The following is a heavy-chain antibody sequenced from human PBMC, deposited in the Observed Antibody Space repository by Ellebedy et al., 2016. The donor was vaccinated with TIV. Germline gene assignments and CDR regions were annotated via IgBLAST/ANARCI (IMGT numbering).Heavy chain of an antibody. Sequence: GESLKISCAASGITVSAYWMHWVRQAPGKGLEWVSSISSSSSYIYYADSVKGRFTISRDNAKNSLYLQMNSLRAEDTAVYYCARDLRFDYWGQGTLVTVSS. CDR2: ISSSSSYI. V-gene: IGHV3-21*01. J-gene: IGHJ4*02. CDR3: ARDLRFDY. D-gene: IGHD4-17*01. CDR1: GITVSAYW.